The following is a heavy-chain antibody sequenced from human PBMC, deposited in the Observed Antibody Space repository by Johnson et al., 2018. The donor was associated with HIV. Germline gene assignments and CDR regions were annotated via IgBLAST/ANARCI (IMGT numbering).Heavy chain of an antibody. CDR2: ISWNSGSI. J-gene: IGHJ3*02. CDR1: GFTFDDYA. CDR3: AKDGQRLSHDAFDI. D-gene: IGHD6-19*01. Sequence: VQLVESGGGLVQPGRSLRLSCAASGFTFDDYAMHWVRQAPGKGLEWVSGISWNSGSIGYADSVKGRFTISRDNAKNSLYLQMNSLRAEDTALYYCAKDGQRLSHDAFDIWGQGTMVTVSS. V-gene: IGHV3-9*01.